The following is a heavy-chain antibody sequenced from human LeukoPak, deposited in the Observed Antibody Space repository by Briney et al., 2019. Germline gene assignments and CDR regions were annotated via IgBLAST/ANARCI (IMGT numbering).Heavy chain of an antibody. CDR1: GYTFTGYY. D-gene: IGHD3-10*01. Sequence: VASVKVSCKASGYTFTGYYIHWVRQAPGQGLEWMGWISAYNGNTNYAQKLQGRVTMTTDTSTRTAYMELRSLRSDDTAVYYCARDLEMGYYYGSGSYFVARFDYWGQGTLVTVSS. V-gene: IGHV1-18*04. CDR3: ARDLEMGYYYGSGSYFVARFDY. J-gene: IGHJ4*02. CDR2: ISAYNGNT.